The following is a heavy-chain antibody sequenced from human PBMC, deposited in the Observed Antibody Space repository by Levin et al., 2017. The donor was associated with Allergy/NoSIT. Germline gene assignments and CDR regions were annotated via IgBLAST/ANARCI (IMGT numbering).Heavy chain of an antibody. CDR3: TREVWGDILSGHRTTNWFDP. CDR1: GYTFASYY. D-gene: IGHD3-9*01. J-gene: IGHJ5*02. CDR2: INPGGNS. V-gene: IGHV1-46*01. Sequence: GASVKVSCKASGYTFASYYMHWVRQAPGQGLEWVGAINPGGNSSYTQKFQGRVTVTRDTSTSTVYMELSSLRSEDTAIYYCTREVWGDILSGHRTTNWFDPWGQGTLVTVSS.